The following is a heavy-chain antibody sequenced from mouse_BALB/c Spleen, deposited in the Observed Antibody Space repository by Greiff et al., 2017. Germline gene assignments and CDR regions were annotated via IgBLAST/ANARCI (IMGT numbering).Heavy chain of an antibody. D-gene: IGHD2-1*01. CDR2: ISSGGST. J-gene: IGHJ4*01. Sequence: EVQVVESGGGLVKPGGSLKLSCAASGFTFSSYAMSWVRQTPEKRLEWVASISSGGSTYYPDSVKGRFTISRDNARNILYLQMSSLRSEDTAMYYCADYGNYVGLDYWGQGTSVTVSS. V-gene: IGHV5-6-5*01. CDR3: ADYGNYVGLDY. CDR1: GFTFSSYA.